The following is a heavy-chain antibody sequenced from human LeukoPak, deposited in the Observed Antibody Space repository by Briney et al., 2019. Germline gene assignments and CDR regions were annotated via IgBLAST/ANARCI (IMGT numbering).Heavy chain of an antibody. CDR3: ARGGVGIAAAGDFDP. J-gene: IGHJ5*02. CDR1: GYTFTSYG. V-gene: IGHV1-18*01. Sequence: ASVKVSCKASGYTFTSYGISWVRQAPGQGLEWMGWISAYNGNTNYAQKLQGRVTMTTDTSTSTAYKELRSLRSDDTAVYCCARGGVGIAAAGDFDPWGQGTLVTVSS. CDR2: ISAYNGNT. D-gene: IGHD6-13*01.